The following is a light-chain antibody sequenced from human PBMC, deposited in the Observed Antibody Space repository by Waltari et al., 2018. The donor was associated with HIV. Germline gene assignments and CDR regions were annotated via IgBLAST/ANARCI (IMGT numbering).Light chain of an antibody. CDR1: SSDVCNYNL. J-gene: IGLJ1*01. Sequence: HSALTQPASVSGSPGQSITISCTGTSSDVCNYNLFSWYQQHPGKAPKLIIYEVTKRHSGISNRFSGSKSGNTASLTISGLQAEDEADYYCCSYAGSPYVLGSGTKVTVL. CDR2: EVT. V-gene: IGLV2-23*02. CDR3: CSYAGSPYV.